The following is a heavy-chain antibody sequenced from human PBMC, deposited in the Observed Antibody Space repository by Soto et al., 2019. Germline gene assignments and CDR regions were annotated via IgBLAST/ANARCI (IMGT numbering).Heavy chain of an antibody. J-gene: IGHJ5*02. V-gene: IGHV3-23*01. D-gene: IGHD3-3*01. Sequence: GGSLRLSCAASGFTFGAFAMAWVRQRPGDGLEWVSSLSAGGGSTYYNNSVRGRFTISRDNSNGTLFLQMNNLRAEDTAVYFCAKGSPSLRFLANWFDPWGQATLVT. CDR3: AKGSPSLRFLANWFDP. CDR2: LSAGGGST. CDR1: GFTFGAFA.